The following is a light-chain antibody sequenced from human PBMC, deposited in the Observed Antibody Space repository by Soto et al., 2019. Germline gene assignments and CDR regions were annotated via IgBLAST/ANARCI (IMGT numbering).Light chain of an antibody. CDR2: AAS. V-gene: IGKV1-27*01. Sequence: DMQMTQSPSPLSASVGDTVTITCRASRGISNYLAWYQQKPGQVPNLLIYAASTLQSVVPSRSSNSESRTTFTLTISSLRPEDVASYYCQKYNNAPRTCGQATKGEI. CDR1: RGISNY. J-gene: IGKJ1*01. CDR3: QKYNNAPRT.